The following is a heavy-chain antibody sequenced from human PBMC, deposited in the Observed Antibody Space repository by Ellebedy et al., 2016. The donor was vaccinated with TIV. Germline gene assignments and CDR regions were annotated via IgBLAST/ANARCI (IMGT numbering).Heavy chain of an antibody. J-gene: IGHJ4*02. D-gene: IGHD5-18*01. CDR2: ISGSGGST. CDR3: AKDVNSLPDYYFDY. V-gene: IGHV3-23*01. CDR1: GFTFSSYA. Sequence: GESLKISCAASGFTFSSYAMSWVRQGPGKGLEWVSSISGSGGSTYYAASVRGRFSISRDNSKNTLFWQVNSPRAEDTAVYYCAKDVNSLPDYYFDYWGQGSLVTVSS.